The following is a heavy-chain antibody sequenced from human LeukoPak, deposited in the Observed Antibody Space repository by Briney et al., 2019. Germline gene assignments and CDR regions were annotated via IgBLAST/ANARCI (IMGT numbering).Heavy chain of an antibody. Sequence: PGRSLRLSCAASGFTFSSYGMHWVRQAPGKGLEWVSYISSSGSTIYYADSVKGRFTISRDNAKNSLYLQMNSLRAEDTAVYYCARDPILGPGIAARPKYYYYMDVWGKGTTVTVSS. J-gene: IGHJ6*03. D-gene: IGHD6-6*01. CDR3: ARDPILGPGIAARPKYYYYMDV. CDR2: ISSSGSTI. V-gene: IGHV3-48*04. CDR1: GFTFSSYG.